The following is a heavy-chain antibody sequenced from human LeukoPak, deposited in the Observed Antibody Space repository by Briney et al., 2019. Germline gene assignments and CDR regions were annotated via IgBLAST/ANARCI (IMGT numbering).Heavy chain of an antibody. CDR3: ARNSRVASTSGLNY. CDR1: GGTFSSYP. CDR2: ITPIFGAA. V-gene: IGHV1-69*13. J-gene: IGHJ4*02. Sequence: SVTVSCKASGGTFSSYPFTWVRQAPGQGLEWMGEITPIFGAANYAQTFQGRVTITADESTSTVFMELSSLRSDDTAFYYCARNSRVASTSGLNYWGQGTLVTVSS. D-gene: IGHD4-23*01.